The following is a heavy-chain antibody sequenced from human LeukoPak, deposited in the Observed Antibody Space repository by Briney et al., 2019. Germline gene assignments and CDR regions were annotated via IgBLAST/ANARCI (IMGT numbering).Heavy chain of an antibody. CDR3: AHRALGYCSSTSCHRSKGSDWFDP. J-gene: IGHJ5*02. V-gene: IGHV2-5*02. Sequence: SGPTLVNPQTLTLTCTFSGFSLSTSGVGVGWIRQPPGKALEWLALIYWDDDKRYSPSLKSRLTITKDTSKNQVVLTMTNMDPVDTATYYCAHRALGYCSSTSCHRSKGSDWFDPWGQRTLVTVSS. D-gene: IGHD2-2*02. CDR1: GFSLSTSGVG. CDR2: IYWDDDK.